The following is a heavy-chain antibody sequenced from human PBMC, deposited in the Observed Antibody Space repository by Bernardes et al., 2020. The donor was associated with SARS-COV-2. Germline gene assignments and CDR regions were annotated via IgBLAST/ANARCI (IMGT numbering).Heavy chain of an antibody. D-gene: IGHD3-3*01. CDR2: VSWDGSTT. V-gene: IGHV3-43*01. CDR3: ATERQSLTVFGVGHDAFDF. J-gene: IGHJ3*01. CDR1: GFTFSRYW. Sequence: GGSLRLSCAASGFTFSRYWMSWVRQAPGTGLAWVSLVSWDGSTTNYADSVKGRFIISRDSSRNTVHLQMDSLRKEDTALYYCATERQSLTVFGVGHDAFDFWGQGTMVTVSS.